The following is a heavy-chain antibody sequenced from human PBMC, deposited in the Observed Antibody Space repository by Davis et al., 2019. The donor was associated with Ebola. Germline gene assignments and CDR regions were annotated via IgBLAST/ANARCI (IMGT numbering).Heavy chain of an antibody. Sequence: AASVKVSCKASGYTFTSYAMHWVRQAPGQRLEWMGWINAGNGNTKYSQKFQGGVTITRDTSASTAYMELSSLRSEDTAVYYCARDGCSSTSCLSKYNWFDPWGQGTLVTVSS. CDR2: INAGNGNT. D-gene: IGHD2-2*01. J-gene: IGHJ5*02. CDR3: ARDGCSSTSCLSKYNWFDP. CDR1: GYTFTSYA. V-gene: IGHV1-3*01.